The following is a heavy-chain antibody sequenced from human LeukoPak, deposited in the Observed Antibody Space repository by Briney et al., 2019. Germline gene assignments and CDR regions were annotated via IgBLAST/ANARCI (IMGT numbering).Heavy chain of an antibody. D-gene: IGHD2-15*01. J-gene: IGHJ3*02. V-gene: IGHV3-74*01. CDR2: ISSDGSNT. CDR3: AKDRGAFDI. Sequence: GGSLRLSCAASGFTFSDYWMHWVRQAPDEGLVWVSRISSDGSNTDYADSVKGRFTISRDNSKNTLYLQMNSLRAEDTAVYYCAKDRGAFDIWGQGTMVTVSS. CDR1: GFTFSDYW.